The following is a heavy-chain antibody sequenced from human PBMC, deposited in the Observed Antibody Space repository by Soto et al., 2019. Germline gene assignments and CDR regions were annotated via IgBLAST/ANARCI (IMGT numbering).Heavy chain of an antibody. V-gene: IGHV3-9*01. CDR3: AKGYCSGGSCYQPFDY. D-gene: IGHD2-15*01. J-gene: IGHJ4*02. CDR1: GFTFDDYA. CDR2: ISWNSGSI. Sequence: GGSLRLSCAASGFTFDDYAMHWVRQAPGKGLEWVSGISWNSGSIGYADSVKGRFTISRDNAKNSLYLQMNSLRAEDTALYYCAKGYCSGGSCYQPFDYWGQGTLVTVSS.